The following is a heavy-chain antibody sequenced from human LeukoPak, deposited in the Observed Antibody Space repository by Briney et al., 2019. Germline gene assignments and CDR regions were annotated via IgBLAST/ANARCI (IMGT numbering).Heavy chain of an antibody. D-gene: IGHD1-7*01. CDR1: GFTFDDYA. J-gene: IGHJ6*02. CDR3: ASNYPGYYYYYGMDV. CDR2: IYSGGST. Sequence: GGSLRLSCAASGFTFDDYAMHWVRQAPGKGLEWVSVIYSGGSTYYADSVKGRFTISRDNSKNTLYLQMNSLRAEDTAVYYCASNYPGYYYYYGMDVWGQGTTVTVSS. V-gene: IGHV3-53*01.